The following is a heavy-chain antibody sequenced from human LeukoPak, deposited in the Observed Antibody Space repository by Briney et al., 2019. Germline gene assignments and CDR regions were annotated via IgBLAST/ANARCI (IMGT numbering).Heavy chain of an antibody. J-gene: IGHJ4*02. Sequence: PSETLSLTCAVPGYSISSGYYWGWIRQPPGKGLEWIGSIYHSGSTYYNPSLKSRVTISVDTSKNQFSLKLSSVTAADTAVYYCASAYYDILTGYFDYWGQGTLVTVSS. V-gene: IGHV4-38-2*01. CDR3: ASAYYDILTGYFDY. CDR1: GYSISSGYY. D-gene: IGHD3-9*01. CDR2: IYHSGST.